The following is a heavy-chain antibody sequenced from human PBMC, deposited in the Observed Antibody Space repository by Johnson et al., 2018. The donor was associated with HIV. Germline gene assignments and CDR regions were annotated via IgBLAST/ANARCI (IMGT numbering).Heavy chain of an antibody. V-gene: IGHV3-30*14. CDR3: AKLAIDYSGAWYGLTFDI. D-gene: IGHD6-19*01. CDR1: GFTFSSYA. CDR2: VSYDGSNK. Sequence: QVQLVESGGGVVQPGRSLRLSCPASGFTFSSYAMHWVRQAPGKGLEWVAVVSYDGSNKYYADSVKARLTISRDNSKNTLHLQMNSLRAEDSAVYYCAKLAIDYSGAWYGLTFDIWGQGTMVTVSS. J-gene: IGHJ3*02.